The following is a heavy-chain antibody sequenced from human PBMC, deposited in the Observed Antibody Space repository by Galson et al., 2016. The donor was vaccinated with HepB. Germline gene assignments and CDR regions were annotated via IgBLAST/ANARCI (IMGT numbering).Heavy chain of an antibody. J-gene: IGHJ6*02. CDR3: ARASISSAMEYFYGMDV. D-gene: IGHD5-18*01. V-gene: IGHV3-53*01. CDR1: GLTVSSSY. CDR2: IYSGGRT. Sequence: SLRLSCAASGLTVSSSYMTWVRQAPGKGLQWVSIIYSGGRTYYADSVKGRFTISRDNSKNTVYLQMQSLSADDTAAYYCARASISSAMEYFYGMDVWGQGTTVTVSS.